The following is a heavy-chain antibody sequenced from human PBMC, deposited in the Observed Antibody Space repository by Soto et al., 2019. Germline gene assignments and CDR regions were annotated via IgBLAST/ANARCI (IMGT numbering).Heavy chain of an antibody. Sequence: SQTLSLTCAISGDSVSSNSAAWHWIRQSPSRGLEWLGRTYYRSKWYNDYAVSVKSRITINPDTSKNQFSLQLNSVTPEDTAVYYCARDRIVVVVDDYYYYGMDVWGQGTTVTVSS. CDR1: GDSVSSNSAA. V-gene: IGHV6-1*01. CDR2: TYYRSKWYN. CDR3: ARDRIVVVVDDYYYYGMDV. J-gene: IGHJ6*02. D-gene: IGHD2-15*01.